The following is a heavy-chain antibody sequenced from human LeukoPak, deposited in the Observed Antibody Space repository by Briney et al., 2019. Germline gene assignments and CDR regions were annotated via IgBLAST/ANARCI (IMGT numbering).Heavy chain of an antibody. CDR2: IISSSATI. Sequence: PGGALRLSCAASGFSFRNASVCWVRQAPGGGGEWVSYIISSSATIYYADSVKGRFNIPRHNAKNSLFLQMNSLRDEYTAVCYCARGGDGPPYYPDYLGQGTLVTVSS. CDR3: ARGGDGPPYYPDY. CDR1: GFSFRNAS. V-gene: IGHV3-48*02. D-gene: IGHD2-21*01. J-gene: IGHJ4*02.